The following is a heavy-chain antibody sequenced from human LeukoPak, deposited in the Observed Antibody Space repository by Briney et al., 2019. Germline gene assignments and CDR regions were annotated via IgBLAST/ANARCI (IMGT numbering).Heavy chain of an antibody. CDR3: ARPKTDFWSGLDYFDY. V-gene: IGHV3-30*04. D-gene: IGHD3-3*01. J-gene: IGHJ4*02. CDR2: ISYDGSNK. CDR1: GFTFTNYA. Sequence: GGSLRLSCAVSGFTFTNYAMHWVRQAPGKGLEWVAVISYDGSNKYYADSVKGRFTISRDNSKNTLYLQMNSLRAEDTAVYYCARPKTDFWSGLDYFDYWGQGTLVTVSS.